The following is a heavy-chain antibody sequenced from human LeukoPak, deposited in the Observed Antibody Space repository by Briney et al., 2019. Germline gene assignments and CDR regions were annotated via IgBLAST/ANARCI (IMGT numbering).Heavy chain of an antibody. CDR3: AREDPVGKY. CDR2: ISAYNGRT. D-gene: IGHD4-23*01. J-gene: IGHJ4*02. CDR1: GYTFTSYG. Sequence: GASVKVSCKGSGYTFTSYGISWVRQAPGQGLEWMGWISAYNGRTYYAQNLQGRVTMTTDTATSTAYMELRSLRSEDTAVYYCAREDPVGKYWGQGTLVTVSS. V-gene: IGHV1-18*01.